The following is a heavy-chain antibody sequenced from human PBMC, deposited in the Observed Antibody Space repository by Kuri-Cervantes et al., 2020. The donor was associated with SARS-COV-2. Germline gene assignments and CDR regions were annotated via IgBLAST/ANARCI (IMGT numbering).Heavy chain of an antibody. CDR3: ARDGPSITFVRGVTASLADHLTYYSYGMDV. CDR1: RFTFSSYA. J-gene: IGHJ6*02. CDR2: ISYDGGNN. D-gene: IGHD3-10*01. Sequence: GGSLRLSCAVSRFTFSSYAIHWVRQAPGKGLEWVAFISYDGGNNYYADSVKGRFTISRDDSKNTLYLQVNSPRAEDTAVYYCARDGPSITFVRGVTASLADHLTYYSYGMDVWGQGTTVTVSS. V-gene: IGHV3-30-3*01.